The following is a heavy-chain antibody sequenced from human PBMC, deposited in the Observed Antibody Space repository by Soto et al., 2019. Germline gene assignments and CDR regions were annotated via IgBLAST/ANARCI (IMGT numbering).Heavy chain of an antibody. Sequence: PSETLSLTCAVYGGSFSGYYWSWIRQPPGKGLEWIGEINHSGSTNYNPSLKSRVTISVDTSKNQFSLKLSSVTAADTAVYYCATLIEDYYGSGDYYYGMDVWGQGTTVT. CDR3: ATLIEDYYGSGDYYYGMDV. D-gene: IGHD3-10*01. J-gene: IGHJ6*02. CDR2: INHSGST. CDR1: GGSFSGYY. V-gene: IGHV4-34*01.